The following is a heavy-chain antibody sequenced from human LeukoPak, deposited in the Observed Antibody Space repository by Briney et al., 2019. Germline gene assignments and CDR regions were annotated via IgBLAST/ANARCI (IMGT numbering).Heavy chain of an antibody. CDR3: ARDKVDSYGLEYYFDY. CDR2: ISSSGSTI. Sequence: PGGALRLSCAASGFTFSSYEMNWVRQAPGKGLEWASYISSSGSTIYYADSVKGRFTISRDNANNSLYLQMNSLRAEDTAVYYCARDKVDSYGLEYYFDYWGKGTLVTVSS. V-gene: IGHV3-48*03. D-gene: IGHD5-18*01. CDR1: GFTFSSYE. J-gene: IGHJ4*02.